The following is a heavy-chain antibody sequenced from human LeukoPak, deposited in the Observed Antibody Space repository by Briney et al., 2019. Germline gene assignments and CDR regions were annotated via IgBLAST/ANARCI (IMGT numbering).Heavy chain of an antibody. D-gene: IGHD3-3*01. V-gene: IGHV3-23*01. CDR1: GISFTSAW. J-gene: IGHJ4*02. CDR2: ISGSGGST. CDR3: AKDSGDFWSGYSDY. Sequence: GGSLRLSCVAPGISFTSAWMSWVRQAPGKGLEWVSAISGSGGSTYYADSVKGRFTISRDNSKNTLYLQMNSLRAEDTAVYYCAKDSGDFWSGYSDYWGQGTLVTVSS.